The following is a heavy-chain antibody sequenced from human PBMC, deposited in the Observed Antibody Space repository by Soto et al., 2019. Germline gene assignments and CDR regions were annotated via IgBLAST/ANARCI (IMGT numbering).Heavy chain of an antibody. CDR2: IYYSRGT. CDR1: GGSISSSSYY. J-gene: IGHJ5*02. Sequence: QLQLQESGPGLVKPSATLSLTCTVSGGSISSSSYYWGWIRQPPGKGLEWIGNIYYSRGTYYNPSLKRRVTISIDTSKNQFSLKLSSVTAADTAVYYCARESMRIAAAGRGGFDPWGQGTLVTVSS. V-gene: IGHV4-39*02. CDR3: ARESMRIAAAGRGGFDP. D-gene: IGHD6-13*01.